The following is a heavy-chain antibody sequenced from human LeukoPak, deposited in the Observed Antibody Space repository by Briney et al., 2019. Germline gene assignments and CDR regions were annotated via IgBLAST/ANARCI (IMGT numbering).Heavy chain of an antibody. Sequence: ASVKVSCKASGYTFTSYYMHWVRQAPGQGLEWMGIINPSGGSTSYAQKFRGRVTMTWDMSTSTVYMELSSLRSEDTAVYYCARARVMTHFDYWGQGTLVTVSS. D-gene: IGHD3-16*01. CDR2: INPSGGST. CDR1: GYTFTSYY. CDR3: ARARVMTHFDY. J-gene: IGHJ4*02. V-gene: IGHV1-46*01.